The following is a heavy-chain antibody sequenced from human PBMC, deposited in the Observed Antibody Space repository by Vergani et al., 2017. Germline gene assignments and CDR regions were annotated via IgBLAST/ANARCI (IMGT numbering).Heavy chain of an antibody. J-gene: IGHJ4*02. CDR2: IYYSGST. Sequence: QVQLQESGPGLVKPSETLSLTCTVSGGSISSYYWSWIRQPPGKGLEWIGYIYYSGSTNYNPSLKSRVTISVDTSKNQFSLKLSSVTAADTAVYYCARRSGYCSSTSCYTRGGIDYWGQGTLVTVSS. CDR1: GGSISSYY. V-gene: IGHV4-59*01. CDR3: ARRSGYCSSTSCYTRGGIDY. D-gene: IGHD2-2*02.